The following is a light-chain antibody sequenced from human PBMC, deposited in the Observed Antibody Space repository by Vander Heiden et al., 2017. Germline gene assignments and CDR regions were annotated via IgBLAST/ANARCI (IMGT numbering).Light chain of an antibody. CDR3: QSDDSSSVV. J-gene: IGLJ2*01. V-gene: IGLV6-57*02. CDR1: SGSIASNY. CDR2: EDN. Sequence: HPRCRPNTQRKTGTISCTGSSGSIASNYVQWYQQRPGRAPTTVIYEDNQRPSGVPDRFSGSIDSSSNSASLTISGRKTEDEDDYYCQSDDSSSVVFGGGTKLTVL.